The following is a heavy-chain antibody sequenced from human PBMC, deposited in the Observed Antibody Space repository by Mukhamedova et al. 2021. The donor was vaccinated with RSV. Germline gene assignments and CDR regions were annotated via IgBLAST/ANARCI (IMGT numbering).Heavy chain of an antibody. V-gene: IGHV5-51*01. J-gene: IGHJ5*02. Sequence: IGWVRQMPGKGLEWMGIIYPGDSDTRYSPSFQGQVTISADKSISTAYLQWSILKASDTAMYYCARRMAGYSSSGWFDPWGQGTLV. CDR3: ARRMAGYSSSGWFDP. D-gene: IGHD6-13*01. CDR2: IYPGDSDT.